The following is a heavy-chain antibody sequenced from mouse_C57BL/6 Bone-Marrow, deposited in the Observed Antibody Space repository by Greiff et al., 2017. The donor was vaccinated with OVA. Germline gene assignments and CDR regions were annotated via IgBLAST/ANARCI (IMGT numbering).Heavy chain of an antibody. CDR2: IDPNSGGT. D-gene: IGHD1-1*01. CDR1: GYTFTSYW. J-gene: IGHJ2*01. CDR3: ARRGTTVRGAFDY. V-gene: IGHV1-72*01. Sequence: QQSCKASGYTFTSYWMHWVKQRPGRGLEWIGRIDPNSGGTKYNEKFKSKATLTVDKPSSTAYMQLSSLTSEDSAVYYCARRGTTVRGAFDYWGQGTTLTVSS.